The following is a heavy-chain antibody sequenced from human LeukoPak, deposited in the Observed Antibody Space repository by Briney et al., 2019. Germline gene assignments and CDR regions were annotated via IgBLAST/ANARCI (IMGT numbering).Heavy chain of an antibody. CDR2: IYYSGST. J-gene: IGHJ4*02. Sequence: SETLSLTCTVSGGSISSSSYYWGWIRQPRGKGLEWIGSIYYSGSTYYNPSLKSRVTISVDTSKNQFSLKLSSVTAADTAVYYCARREYYYDSSGLYWGQGTLVTVSS. V-gene: IGHV4-39*01. CDR1: GGSISSSSYY. D-gene: IGHD3-22*01. CDR3: ARREYYYDSSGLY.